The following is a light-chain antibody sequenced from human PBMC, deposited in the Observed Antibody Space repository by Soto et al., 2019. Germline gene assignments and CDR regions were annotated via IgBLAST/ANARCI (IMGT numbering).Light chain of an antibody. CDR1: NIARKS. CDR3: QVWDSTSDHVV. J-gene: IGLJ2*01. CDR2: DDS. Sequence: VLTQPPSVSVAPGQTAKITCGGNNIARKSVHWYQQKPGQAPALVVYDDSVRPSGIPERFSGSNSGNTATLTISRVEAGDEADYYCQVWDSTSDHVVFGGGTKLTVL. V-gene: IGLV3-21*02.